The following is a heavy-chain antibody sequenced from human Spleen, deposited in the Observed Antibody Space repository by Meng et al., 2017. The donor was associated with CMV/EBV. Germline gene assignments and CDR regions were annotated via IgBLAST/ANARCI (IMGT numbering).Heavy chain of an antibody. CDR1: GFIFSNQA. CDR2: ISYDGSNK. J-gene: IGHJ5*02. V-gene: IGHV3-30*04. CDR3: ARDRGYYDSTGFNWFDP. Sequence: GESLKISCATSGFIFSNQAMHWVRQAPGKGLEWLAVISYDGSNKNHADSVKGRFTISRDNSQNTLYLQMNSLRPEDTAVYYCARDRGYYDSTGFNWFDPWGQGTLVTVSS. D-gene: IGHD3-22*01.